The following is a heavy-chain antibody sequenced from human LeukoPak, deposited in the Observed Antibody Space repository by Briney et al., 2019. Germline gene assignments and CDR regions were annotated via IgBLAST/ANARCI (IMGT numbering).Heavy chain of an antibody. CDR1: GYTFTGYY. Sequence: GASVKVSCKASGYTFTGYYMHWVRQAPGQGLEWMGWINPNSGGTNYAQKFQGRVTMTRDTSISTAYMELSRLRSDDTAVYYCARDPVIYGDLPYYFGYWGQGTLVTVSS. CDR3: ARDPVIYGDLPYYFGY. V-gene: IGHV1-2*02. D-gene: IGHD4-17*01. CDR2: INPNSGGT. J-gene: IGHJ4*02.